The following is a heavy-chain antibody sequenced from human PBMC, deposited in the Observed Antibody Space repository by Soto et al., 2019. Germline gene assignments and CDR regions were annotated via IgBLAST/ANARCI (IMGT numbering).Heavy chain of an antibody. V-gene: IGHV1-18*01. CDR3: ARGVATPRGNYYYYMDV. Sequence: ASVKVSFKASGYTFTSYGISWVRQAPGQGLEWMGWISAYNGNTNYAQKLQGRVTMTTDTSTSTAYMELRSLRSDDTAVYYCARGVATPRGNYYYYMDVWGKGTTVTVSS. CDR2: ISAYNGNT. J-gene: IGHJ6*03. CDR1: GYTFTSYG. D-gene: IGHD5-12*01.